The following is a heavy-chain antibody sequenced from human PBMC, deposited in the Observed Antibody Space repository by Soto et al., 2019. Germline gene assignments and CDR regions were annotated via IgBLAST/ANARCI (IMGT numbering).Heavy chain of an antibody. D-gene: IGHD2-21*02. V-gene: IGHV3-48*01. J-gene: IGHJ6*03. CDR2: ILSSSGGI. CDR3: SRDLRGLLVATAMPYDMDV. Sequence: EVQLVESGGGLVQPGGSLRLSCAASGFTFGSYSMNWVRQAPGKGLEWVSFILSSSGGIYYADSVKCRFTISRDNDKNSLYLQTTSLRAEDTGVYYCSRDLRGLLVATAMPYDMDVWGKGTTVTVSS. CDR1: GFTFGSYS.